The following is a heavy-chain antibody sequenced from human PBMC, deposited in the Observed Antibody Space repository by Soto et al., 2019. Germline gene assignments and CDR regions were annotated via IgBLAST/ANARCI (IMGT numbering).Heavy chain of an antibody. CDR3: VRDASSGYRGWWDP. D-gene: IGHD6-25*01. V-gene: IGHV1-18*01. J-gene: IGHJ5*02. CDR1: GYTFTSYG. Sequence: QVQMVQSGNEVKKPGASVMVSCKTSGYTFTSYGVSWVRQAPGQGLEWIGLISPYNGDTLYARKFHGRVTVTADRATDTVYMELRSLTSDDTAVYYCVRDASSGYRGWWDPWGQGTLVTVSS. CDR2: ISPYNGDT.